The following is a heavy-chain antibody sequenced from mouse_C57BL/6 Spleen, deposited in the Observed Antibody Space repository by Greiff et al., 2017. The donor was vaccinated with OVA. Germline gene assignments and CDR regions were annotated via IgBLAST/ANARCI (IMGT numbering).Heavy chain of an antibody. CDR1: GYTFTDYN. J-gene: IGHJ4*01. Sequence: VQLQQSGPELVKPGASVKIPCKASGYTFTDYNMDWVKQSHGKSLEWIGDINPNNGGTIYNQKFKGKATLTVDKSSSTAYMELRSLTSEDTAVYYCARAPYDYDEDYYAMDYWGQGTSVTVSS. CDR2: INPNNGGT. CDR3: ARAPYDYDEDYYAMDY. D-gene: IGHD2-4*01. V-gene: IGHV1-18*01.